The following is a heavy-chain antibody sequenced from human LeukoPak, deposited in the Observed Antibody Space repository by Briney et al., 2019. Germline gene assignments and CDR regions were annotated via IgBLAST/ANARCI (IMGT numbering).Heavy chain of an antibody. CDR3: ARSYGDYVGGPYYYGMDV. CDR1: GFTFSSYA. Sequence: PGRSLRPSCAASGFTFSSYAMHWVRQAPGKGLGWVAVILYDGSNKYYADSVKGRFTIPRDNSKNTLYLQMNSLRAEDTAVYYCARSYGDYVGGPYYYGMDVWGQGTTVTVSS. J-gene: IGHJ6*02. V-gene: IGHV3-30-3*01. D-gene: IGHD4-17*01. CDR2: ILYDGSNK.